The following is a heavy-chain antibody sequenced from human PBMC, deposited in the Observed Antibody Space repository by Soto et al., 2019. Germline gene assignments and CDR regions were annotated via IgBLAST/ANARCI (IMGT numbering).Heavy chain of an antibody. J-gene: IGHJ4*02. D-gene: IGHD3-10*01. Sequence: QVQLVQSGAEVKKPGSSVKVSCKASGGTFSSYTISWVRQAPGQGLEWMGRIIPILGIANYAQKFQGRVTITADKSTSTAYMGLSSLRSEDTAVYYCARGGITMVRGVIPPDYWGQGTLVTVSS. CDR1: GGTFSSYT. CDR2: IIPILGIA. CDR3: ARGGITMVRGVIPPDY. V-gene: IGHV1-69*02.